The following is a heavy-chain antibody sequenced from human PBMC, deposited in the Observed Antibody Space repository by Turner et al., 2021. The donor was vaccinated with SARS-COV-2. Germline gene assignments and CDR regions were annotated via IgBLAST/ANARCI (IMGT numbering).Heavy chain of an antibody. D-gene: IGHD3-10*01. Sequence: QLQLQESGPGLVKPSATLSLPCTVSVGSISRSSYYWGWIRLPPGKGLEWIGSIYYSGSTYYNPSLKSRVTISVDTSKNQFSLKLSSVTAADTAVYYCARLPVGYYGSGSYYHYGMDVWGQGTTVTVSS. CDR2: IYYSGST. V-gene: IGHV4-39*01. J-gene: IGHJ6*02. CDR1: VGSISRSSYY. CDR3: ARLPVGYYGSGSYYHYGMDV.